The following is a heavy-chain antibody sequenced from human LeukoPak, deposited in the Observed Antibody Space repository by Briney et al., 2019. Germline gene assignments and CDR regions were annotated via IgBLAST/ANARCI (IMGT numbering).Heavy chain of an antibody. CDR1: GFTFSSYS. V-gene: IGHV3-48*04. Sequence: GGSLRLSCAAPGFTFSSYSMNWVRQAPGKGLEWVSYISSSSSTIYYADSVKGRFTISRDNAKNSLYLQMNSLRAEDTAVYYCARCSGYDYSNYYYMDVWGKGTTVTVSS. CDR2: ISSSSSTI. D-gene: IGHD3-22*01. CDR3: ARCSGYDYSNYYYMDV. J-gene: IGHJ6*03.